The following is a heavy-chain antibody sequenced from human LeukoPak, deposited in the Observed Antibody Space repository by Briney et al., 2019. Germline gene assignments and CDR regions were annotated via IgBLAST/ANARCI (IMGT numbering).Heavy chain of an antibody. D-gene: IGHD5-24*01. CDR2: IKQDGSEE. CDR3: ARAPPRRDGNNNSGYYFAY. V-gene: IGHV3-7*01. CDR1: GFTFSSYW. Sequence: GGSLRLSCAASGFTFSSYWMSWVRQAPGKGLEWVANIKQDGSEEYYVDSVKGRFTISRDNAKNPLYLQMNSLRVEETAVYYCARAPPRRDGNNNSGYYFAYCDQGSLVTVSS. J-gene: IGHJ4*02.